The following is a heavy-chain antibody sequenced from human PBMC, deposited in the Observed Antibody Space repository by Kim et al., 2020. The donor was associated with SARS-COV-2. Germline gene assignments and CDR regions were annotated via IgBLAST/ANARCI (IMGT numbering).Heavy chain of an antibody. CDR2: INHSGSI. J-gene: IGHJ6*02. CDR3: GGGRAGVVPGHVLGIGPPYEYFSMDV. V-gene: IGHV4-34*01. Sequence: SETLSLTCAVYGESFSGYQWSWVRQPPGKGLEWIGQINHSGSITHNPSSKSGVTISTATSKNQYSLKLTSVTAADTGFYYCGGGRAGVVPGHVLGIGPPYEYFSMDVWGRGTPVTVSS. D-gene: IGHD2-8*02. CDR1: GESFSGYQ.